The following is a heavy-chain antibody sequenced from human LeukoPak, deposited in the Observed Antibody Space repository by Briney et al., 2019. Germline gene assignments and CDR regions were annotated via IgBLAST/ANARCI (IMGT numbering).Heavy chain of an antibody. CDR3: ARRRAYSSSGGRYYYYYMDD. J-gene: IGHJ6*03. CDR1: GGSISNNY. Sequence: PSETLSLTCTVSGGSISNNYWSWIRQPPGKGLEWIGHFHDSESTNYNPSLKSRVTISVDTSKNQFSLKLSSVTAADTAVYYCARRRAYSSSGGRYYYYYMDDWGKGTTVTVSS. V-gene: IGHV4-59*08. CDR2: FHDSEST. D-gene: IGHD6-6*01.